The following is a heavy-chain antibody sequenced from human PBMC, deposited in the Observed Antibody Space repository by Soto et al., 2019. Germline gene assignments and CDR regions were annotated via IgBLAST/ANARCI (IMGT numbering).Heavy chain of an antibody. CDR1: GFNFGDYA. J-gene: IGHJ4*02. CDR3: TRAPYYYDSSGYYYEDY. V-gene: IGHV3-49*04. D-gene: IGHD3-22*01. Sequence: GGSRRLSCTASGFNFGDYAISWVRQAPGKGLEWVGFIRSKAYGGTTEHAASVKGRFTISRDDSKSIAYLQMNSLKTEDTGVYYCTRAPYYYDSSGYYYEDYWGQGTLVTVSS. CDR2: IRSKAYGGTT.